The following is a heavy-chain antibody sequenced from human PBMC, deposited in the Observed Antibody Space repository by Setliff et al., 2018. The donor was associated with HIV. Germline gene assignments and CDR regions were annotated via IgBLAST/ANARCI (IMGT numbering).Heavy chain of an antibody. CDR1: GYIFSNDA. Sequence: ASVKVSCKTSGYIFSNDAMNWVRQAPGQGLEWMGWINTNTGNPTYAQGFTGRFVFSLDTSVSTAFLQIGSLQAEDTAVYYCARAPPRITNFGVVVSSDYYNYYMDVWGKGTTVTVSS. D-gene: IGHD3-3*01. CDR3: ARAPPRITNFGVVVSSDYYNYYMDV. V-gene: IGHV7-4-1*01. J-gene: IGHJ6*03. CDR2: INTNTGNP.